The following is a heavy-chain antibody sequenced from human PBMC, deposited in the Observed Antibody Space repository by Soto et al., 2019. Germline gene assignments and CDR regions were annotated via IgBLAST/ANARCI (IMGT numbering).Heavy chain of an antibody. CDR2: IHSDGSDT. D-gene: IGHD1-26*01. J-gene: IGHJ3*01. V-gene: IGHV3-74*01. CDR1: GFTFSYYW. CDR3: ARVDRGAFDL. Sequence: EVQLVESGGGLVQPGESLRLSCAASGFTFSYYWMHWVRQAPGKGLVWVSRIHSDGSDTTYADSVKGRFTISRDNARNTLDLQMNSLRAEDTAVYYCARVDRGAFDLWGQGTVVTVSS.